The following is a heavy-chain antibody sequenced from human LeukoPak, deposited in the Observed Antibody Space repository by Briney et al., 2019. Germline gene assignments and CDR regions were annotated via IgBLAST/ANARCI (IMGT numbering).Heavy chain of an antibody. J-gene: IGHJ4*02. D-gene: IGHD5-24*01. V-gene: IGHV5-51*01. Sequence: GESLKISCKGSGYSFTSYWIGLVRQMPGKGLELMGIIYPGDSDTRYSPSFQGQVTISADKSISTAYLQWISLKASATAIYDCAKQPGRGRWLQSYFDYWGQGTLVTVSS. CDR1: GYSFTSYW. CDR2: IYPGDSDT. CDR3: AKQPGRGRWLQSYFDY.